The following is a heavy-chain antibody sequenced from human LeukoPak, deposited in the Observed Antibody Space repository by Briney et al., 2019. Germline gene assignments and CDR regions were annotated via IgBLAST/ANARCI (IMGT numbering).Heavy chain of an antibody. Sequence: QPGGSLRLSCVASGFTLSSSWMHWVRQAPGKGLVWVSRIYSDGTGTTYADSVKGRFTISIDNAKNTLYLQMNTLRAEDTAMYYCATHRAYGFDYWGQGALVTVTS. D-gene: IGHD2-8*01. V-gene: IGHV3-74*01. CDR2: IYSDGTGT. CDR1: GFTLSSSW. CDR3: ATHRAYGFDY. J-gene: IGHJ4*02.